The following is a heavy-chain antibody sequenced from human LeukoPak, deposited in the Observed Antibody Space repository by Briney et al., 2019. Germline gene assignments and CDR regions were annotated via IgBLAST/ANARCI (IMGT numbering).Heavy chain of an antibody. CDR1: GYTLTELS. V-gene: IGHV1-24*01. D-gene: IGHD1-26*01. CDR3: ATDFVTHGRVGATVFDY. CDR2: FDPEDGET. Sequence: GAPVKVSCKVSGYTLTELSMHWVRQAPGKGLEWMGGFDPEDGETIYAQKFQGRVTMTEDTSTDTAYMELSSLRSEDTAVYYCATDFVTHGRVGATVFDYWGQGTLVTVSS. J-gene: IGHJ4*02.